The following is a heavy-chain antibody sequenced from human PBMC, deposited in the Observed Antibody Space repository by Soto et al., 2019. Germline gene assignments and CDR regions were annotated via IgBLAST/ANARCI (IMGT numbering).Heavy chain of an antibody. Sequence: QVQLQESGPGLVKPSETLSLTCTVSGGSVSSDSYYWSWIRQPPGKGLEWIGYIYYRGITNYNPTLKSRVTISLDTSKNQCSLKLSSGTAADTALYFCARRRGGYFDYWGQGTLFTVSS. D-gene: IGHD3-10*01. CDR3: ARRRGGYFDY. V-gene: IGHV4-61*01. CDR1: GGSVSSDSYY. CDR2: IYYRGIT. J-gene: IGHJ4*02.